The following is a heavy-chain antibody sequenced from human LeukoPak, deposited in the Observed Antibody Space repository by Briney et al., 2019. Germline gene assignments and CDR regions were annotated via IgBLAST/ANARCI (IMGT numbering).Heavy chain of an antibody. Sequence: SETLSLTCAVSGGSITSTSYYWGWLRQPRGKGLEWYGSIYYSGSTYYNPSLKSRVTISVDTSKNQLSLKLSSVTAADMAVYYCASDTYGYVTPGYFDYWGQGILVTVSS. V-gene: IGHV4-39*01. CDR3: ASDTYGYVTPGYFDY. J-gene: IGHJ4*02. CDR1: GGSITSTSYY. CDR2: IYYSGST. D-gene: IGHD5-18*01.